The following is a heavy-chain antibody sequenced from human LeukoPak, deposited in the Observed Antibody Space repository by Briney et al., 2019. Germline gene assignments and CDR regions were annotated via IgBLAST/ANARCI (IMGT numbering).Heavy chain of an antibody. J-gene: IGHJ5*02. Sequence: GGSLRLSCAASGFTFSSYSMNWVRQAPGKGLEWVSYISSSSSTIYYADSVKGRFTISRDNAKNSLYLQMNSLRAEDTAVYYCARDGVAARSRGFDPWGQGTLVTVSS. D-gene: IGHD6-6*01. CDR1: GFTFSSYS. V-gene: IGHV3-48*04. CDR2: ISSSSSTI. CDR3: ARDGVAARSRGFDP.